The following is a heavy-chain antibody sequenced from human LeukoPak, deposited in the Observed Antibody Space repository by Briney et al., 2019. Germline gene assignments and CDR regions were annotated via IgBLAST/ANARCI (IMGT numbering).Heavy chain of an antibody. D-gene: IGHD3-16*02. Sequence: SQTLSLTCAVSGGSISSGGYSWSWIRQPPGKGLEWIGYIYHSGSTYYNPSLKSRVTISVDRSKNQFSLKLSSVTAADTAVYYCARVIVSSATFDYWGQGTLVTVSS. J-gene: IGHJ4*02. CDR2: IYHSGST. V-gene: IGHV4-30-2*01. CDR1: GGSISSGGYS. CDR3: ARVIVSSATFDY.